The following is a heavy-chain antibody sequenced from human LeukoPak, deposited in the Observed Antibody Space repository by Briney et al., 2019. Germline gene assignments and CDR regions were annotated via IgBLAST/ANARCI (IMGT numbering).Heavy chain of an antibody. V-gene: IGHV3-64D*06. CDR1: GFTLSSCA. CDR2: ISTNGGSI. Sequence: GGFLRLSCSASGFTLSSCAMHWVRQAPGKGLEYDSGISTNGGSIYYADSVKGRFTISRDNSKNMLYLQMTSLRAEDTAVYYCARRIAARREFDYWGQGTLVTVSS. D-gene: IGHD6-6*01. J-gene: IGHJ4*02. CDR3: ARRIAARREFDY.